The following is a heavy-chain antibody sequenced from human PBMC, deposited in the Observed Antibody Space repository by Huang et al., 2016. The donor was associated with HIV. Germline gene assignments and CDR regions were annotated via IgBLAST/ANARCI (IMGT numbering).Heavy chain of an antibody. CDR3: ARERSSGWAIDY. V-gene: IGHV3-74*01. CDR2: INSDVIST. Sequence: EVQLVESGGGLVQPGGSLRLSCAASGFTFSTYWMHWVRQAPGKGLGWVARINSDVISTSYADSVKGRFTISRDNAKNTLDLQMNSLRAEDTAVYYCARERSSGWAIDYWGQGTLVTVSS. D-gene: IGHD6-19*01. J-gene: IGHJ4*02. CDR1: GFTFSTYW.